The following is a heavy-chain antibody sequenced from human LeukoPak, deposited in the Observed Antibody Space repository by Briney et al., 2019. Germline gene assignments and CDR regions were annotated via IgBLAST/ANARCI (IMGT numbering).Heavy chain of an antibody. CDR2: IDNNDGRK. J-gene: IGHJ4*02. CDR1: GLTITSQA. V-gene: IGHV3-23*01. D-gene: IGHD3-10*02. Sequence: GGSLRLSCAASGLTITSQAMSWFRQAPGKGLEWVSAIDNNDGRKYYADSVKGRFTMSRDIPKNTLSLQMSSLRAEDTAVYYCSVRRGDYYDYWGQGTLVTVAS. CDR3: SVRRGDYYDY.